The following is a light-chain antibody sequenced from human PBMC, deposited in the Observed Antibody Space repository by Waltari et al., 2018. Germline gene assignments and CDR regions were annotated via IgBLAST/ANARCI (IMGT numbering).Light chain of an antibody. CDR1: QGISIW. CDR2: AAS. V-gene: IGKV1D-12*01. Sequence: DIQMTQSPSSVSASVGDTVTITCRASQGISIWLAWYQQKAGRTPKLLIYAASSLESGVPSRFSGSGSGTDFTLTITSLQPEDFATYYCQLAYYFPFTFGGGTKVEI. CDR3: QLAYYFPFT. J-gene: IGKJ4*01.